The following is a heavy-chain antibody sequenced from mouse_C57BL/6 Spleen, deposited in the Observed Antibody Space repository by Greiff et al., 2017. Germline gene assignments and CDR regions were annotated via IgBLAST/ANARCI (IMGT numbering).Heavy chain of an antibody. CDR3: ASITTVVGGYYFDY. CDR1: GYTFTSYW. D-gene: IGHD1-1*01. J-gene: IGHJ2*01. CDR2: INPSNGGT. V-gene: IGHV1-53*01. Sequence: QVQLQQPGTELVKPGASVKLSCKASGYTFTSYWMHWVKQRPGQGLEWIGNINPSNGGTNYNEKFKSKATLTVDKSSSTAYMQLSSLTSEDAAVYYCASITTVVGGYYFDYWGQGTTLTVSS.